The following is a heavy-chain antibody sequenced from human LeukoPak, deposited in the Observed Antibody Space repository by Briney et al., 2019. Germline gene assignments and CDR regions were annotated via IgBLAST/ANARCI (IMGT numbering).Heavy chain of an antibody. J-gene: IGHJ4*02. V-gene: IGHV3-33*01. CDR2: IWYDGSNK. D-gene: IGHD3-22*01. Sequence: GGSLRLSCTASGFTFSNYVMHWVRQAPGKGLEWVAVIWYDGSNKYYADSVKGRFTISRDNSKNTLYLQMNSLRAEDTAVYYCAREGNYYDSSGYYPSLYYFDYWGQGTLVTVSS. CDR1: GFTFSNYV. CDR3: AREGNYYDSSGYYPSLYYFDY.